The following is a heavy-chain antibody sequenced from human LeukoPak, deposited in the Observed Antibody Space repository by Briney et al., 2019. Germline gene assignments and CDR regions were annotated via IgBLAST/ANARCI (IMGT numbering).Heavy chain of an antibody. CDR1: GGTFSRNA. CDR3: ASPDASMVSAFDY. J-gene: IGHJ4*02. CDR2: IIPIFGTA. V-gene: IGHV1-69*05. D-gene: IGHD5-18*01. Sequence: SVKISCKAAGGTFSRNAISWVRQAPGQGLEWMGGIIPIFGTANYAENFQGRVTITTDEITSTAYMELRSLRSEDTAVYYCASPDASMVSAFDYWGQGTLVTVSS.